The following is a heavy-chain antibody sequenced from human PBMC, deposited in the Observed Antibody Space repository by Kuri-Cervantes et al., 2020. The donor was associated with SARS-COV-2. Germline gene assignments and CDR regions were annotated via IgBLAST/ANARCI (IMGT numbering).Heavy chain of an antibody. J-gene: IGHJ5*02. Sequence: SETLSLTCTVSGGSISSYYWSWIRQPPGKGLEWIGYIYYSGSTNYNPSLKGRVTISVDTSTNQFSLKLTSVTAADTAVYYCARHTSTGWFDPWGQGTLVTVSS. CDR3: ARHTSTGWFDP. CDR1: GGSISSYY. CDR2: IYYSGST. D-gene: IGHD3-10*01. V-gene: IGHV4-59*08.